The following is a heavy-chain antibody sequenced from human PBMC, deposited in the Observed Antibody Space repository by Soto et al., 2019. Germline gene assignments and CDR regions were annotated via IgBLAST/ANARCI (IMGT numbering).Heavy chain of an antibody. Sequence: ASVKVSCKASGYTFTGYYMHWVRQAPGQGLEWMGWINPNSGGTNYAQKFQGWVSMTRDTSISPAYMELSRLRYDDTSVYYCARAAYSGSFHDAFDIWGQGTMVTV. V-gene: IGHV1-2*04. CDR2: INPNSGGT. J-gene: IGHJ3*02. D-gene: IGHD1-26*01. CDR3: ARAAYSGSFHDAFDI. CDR1: GYTFTGYY.